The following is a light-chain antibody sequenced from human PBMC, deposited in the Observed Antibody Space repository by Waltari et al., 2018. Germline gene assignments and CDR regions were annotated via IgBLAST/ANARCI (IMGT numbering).Light chain of an antibody. CDR3: SSYAGTSTWV. V-gene: IGLV2-23*01. Sequence: QSALTQPASVSGSPGQSITISCTGTSSDIGTYNLVSWYQQHPGKAPKLMIYEGSKRPSGVSNRFSGSKSGNTASLTISGRQAEDEADYYCSSYAGTSTWVFGGGTKLTVL. CDR2: EGS. CDR1: SSDIGTYNL. J-gene: IGLJ3*02.